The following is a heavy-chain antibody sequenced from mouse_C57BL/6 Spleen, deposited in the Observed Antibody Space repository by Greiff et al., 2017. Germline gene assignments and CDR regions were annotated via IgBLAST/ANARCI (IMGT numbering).Heavy chain of an antibody. CDR1: GYSITSGYY. CDR2: ISYDGSN. V-gene: IGHV3-6*01. CDR3: ARGGLYDGYPYY. D-gene: IGHD2-3*01. J-gene: IGHJ2*01. Sequence: VQLQQSGPGLVKPSQSLSLTCSVTGYSITSGYYWNWIRQFPGNKLEWMGYISYDGSNNYNPSLKNRISITRDTSKNQFFLKLNSVTTEDTATYYCARGGLYDGYPYYWGQGTTLTVSS.